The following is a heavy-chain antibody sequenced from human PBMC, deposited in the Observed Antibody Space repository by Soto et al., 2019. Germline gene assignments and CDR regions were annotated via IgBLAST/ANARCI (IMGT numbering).Heavy chain of an antibody. V-gene: IGHV4-30-4*01. Sequence: SETLSLTCTVSGGSISSGDYYWSWIRQPPGKGLEWIGYIYYSGSTYYNPSLKSRVTISVDTSKNQFSLKLSSVTAADTAVYYCARERGYYDSSGPIWGQGTMVTVSS. J-gene: IGHJ3*02. D-gene: IGHD3-22*01. CDR1: GGSISSGDYY. CDR2: IYYSGST. CDR3: ARERGYYDSSGPI.